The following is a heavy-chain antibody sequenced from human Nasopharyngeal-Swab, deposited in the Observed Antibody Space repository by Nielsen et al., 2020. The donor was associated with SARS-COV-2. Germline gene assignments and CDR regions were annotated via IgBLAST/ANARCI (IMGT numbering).Heavy chain of an antibody. CDR3: ARHVGSYDSVWGSFRQTHDQFYYMDI. D-gene: IGHD3-16*02. Sequence: GESLKISCKGSGYTFTSYWIGWVRQMPGKGLEWMGIIYPGDSDIKYSPPFQGQVTISADKSISTAYLQWSSLEASDTAIYFCARHVGSYDSVWGSFRQTHDQFYYMDIWGKGTTVTVSS. J-gene: IGHJ6*03. V-gene: IGHV5-51*01. CDR1: GYTFTSYW. CDR2: IYPGDSDI.